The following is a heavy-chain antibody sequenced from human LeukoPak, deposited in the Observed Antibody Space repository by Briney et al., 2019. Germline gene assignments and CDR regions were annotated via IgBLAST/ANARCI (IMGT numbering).Heavy chain of an antibody. Sequence: SETLSLTCTVSSGSINGYYWSWIRQPPGKGLEWLGYVYFSGSTKYNPSLESRVTIPLDTSKNQFSLKLSSVTAADTAVYYCARSIAVAGTGIDYWGQGTLVTVSS. J-gene: IGHJ4*02. CDR2: VYFSGST. D-gene: IGHD6-19*01. V-gene: IGHV4-59*01. CDR3: ARSIAVAGTGIDY. CDR1: SGSINGYY.